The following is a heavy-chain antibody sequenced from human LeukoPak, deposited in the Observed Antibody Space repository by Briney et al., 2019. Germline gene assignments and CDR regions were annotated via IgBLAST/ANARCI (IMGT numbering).Heavy chain of an antibody. CDR2: TYYRSTWYN. D-gene: IGHD2-2*01. V-gene: IGHV6-1*01. CDR3: ARRLTQYDCFDP. J-gene: IGHJ5*02. Sequence: SQTLSLTCAIFGDSVSSNSVTWNWLRQSPSRGLEWLGRTYYRSTWYNDYAVSVRGRITVNPDTSKNQFSLHLNSVTPEDTAVYYCARRLTQYDCFDPWGQGILVTVSS. CDR1: GDSVSSNSVT.